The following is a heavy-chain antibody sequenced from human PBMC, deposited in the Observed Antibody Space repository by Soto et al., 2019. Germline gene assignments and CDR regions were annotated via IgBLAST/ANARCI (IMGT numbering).Heavy chain of an antibody. D-gene: IGHD2-15*01. CDR1: GGTLSSYA. V-gene: IGHV1-69*12. CDR2: IIPIFVTT. CDR3: ARSVPGYCRGGTCYYFDY. Sequence: QVQLVQSGAEVKKPGSSVKVSCQASGGTLSSYAISWVRQAPGHGPEWMGGIIPIFVTTNYAQKFQGRVTITADQSTSTAYMELSSLRSEDTAIYYCARSVPGYCRGGTCYYFDYWGQGTLVTVSS. J-gene: IGHJ4*02.